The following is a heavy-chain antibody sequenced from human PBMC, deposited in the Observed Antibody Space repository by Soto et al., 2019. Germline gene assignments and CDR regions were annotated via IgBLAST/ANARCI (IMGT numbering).Heavy chain of an antibody. D-gene: IGHD1-26*01. Sequence: SETLSLTCTVSGGSISRYYWSWIRQPPGKGLEWIGYIYYSGSTNYNPSLKSRVTISVDTSKNQFSLKLSSVTAADTAVYYCAGGGHSGSFRYYYYYGMDVWGQGTTVTVSS. CDR1: GGSISRYY. CDR2: IYYSGST. CDR3: AGGGHSGSFRYYYYYGMDV. V-gene: IGHV4-59*01. J-gene: IGHJ6*02.